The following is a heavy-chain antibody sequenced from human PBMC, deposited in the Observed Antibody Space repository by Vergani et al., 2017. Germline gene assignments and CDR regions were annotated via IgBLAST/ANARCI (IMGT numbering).Heavy chain of an antibody. V-gene: IGHV3-23*03. CDR2: IYSGGSST. D-gene: IGHD6-13*01. J-gene: IGHJ6*03. Sequence: EVQLLESGGGLVQPGGSLRLSCAASGFTFSSYAMSWVRQAPGKGLEWVSVIYSGGSSTYYADSVKGRFTISRDNSKNTLYLQMNSLRAEDTDVYYCAKDFLPGIAAAGTSSYYYYYMDVWGKGTTVTVSS. CDR1: GFTFSSYA. CDR3: AKDFLPGIAAAGTSSYYYYYMDV.